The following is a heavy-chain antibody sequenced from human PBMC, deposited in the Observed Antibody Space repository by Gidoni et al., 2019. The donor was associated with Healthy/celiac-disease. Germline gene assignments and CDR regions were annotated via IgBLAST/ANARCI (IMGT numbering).Heavy chain of an antibody. Sequence: QVRLVESVGGAVQPWRFLTCSCAASVFTCSSYGMHWVRQDPGKGWEWVAVMSYDGSNKYYADSVKGRFTISRDNSKNTLYLQMNSLRAEDTAVYYCEKNRYSYGYFDYWGQGTLVTVSS. J-gene: IGHJ4*02. D-gene: IGHD5-18*01. V-gene: IGHV3-30*18. CDR2: MSYDGSNK. CDR1: VFTCSSYG. CDR3: EKNRYSYGYFDY.